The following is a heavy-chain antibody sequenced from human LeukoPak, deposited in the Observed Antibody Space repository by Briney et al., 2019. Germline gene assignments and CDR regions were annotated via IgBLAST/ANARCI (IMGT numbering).Heavy chain of an antibody. Sequence: ASVKVSCKASGYTFTSYGISWVRQAPGQGLEWMGWISAYNGNTNYAQKLQGRVTMTTDTSTSTAYMELRSLRPDDTAVYYCARDYGDYVPTKYNWFDPWGQGTLVTVSS. CDR3: ARDYGDYVPTKYNWFDP. J-gene: IGHJ5*02. D-gene: IGHD4-17*01. CDR2: ISAYNGNT. V-gene: IGHV1-18*01. CDR1: GYTFTSYG.